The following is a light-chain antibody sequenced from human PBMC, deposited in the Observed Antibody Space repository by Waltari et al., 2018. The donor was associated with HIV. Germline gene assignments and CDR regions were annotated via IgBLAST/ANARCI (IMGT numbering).Light chain of an antibody. CDR2: EVS. J-gene: IGLJ2*01. CDR1: SSDVGRYHL. V-gene: IGLV2-23*02. CDR3: CSYAGSSTPYVV. Sequence: QSALTQPASVSGSPGQSITISCPGTSSDVGRYHLVSWYQQHPGKAPKLMIYEVSKRPSGVSNRFSGSKSGNTASLTISGLQAEDEADYYCCSYAGSSTPYVVFGGGTKLTVL.